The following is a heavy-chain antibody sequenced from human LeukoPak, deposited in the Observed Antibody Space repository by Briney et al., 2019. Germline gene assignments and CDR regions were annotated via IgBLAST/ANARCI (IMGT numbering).Heavy chain of an antibody. CDR1: GGSFSGYY. CDR3: ATSRYYDFWSGYYKPPNY. D-gene: IGHD3-3*01. CDR2: INHSGST. Sequence: KPSETLSLTCAVYGGSFSGYYWSWIRPPPGKGLEWIGEINHSGSTNYNPSLESRVTISVDTSKNQFSLKLSSVTAADTAVYYCATSRYYDFWSGYYKPPNYWGQGTLVTVSS. J-gene: IGHJ4*02. V-gene: IGHV4-34*01.